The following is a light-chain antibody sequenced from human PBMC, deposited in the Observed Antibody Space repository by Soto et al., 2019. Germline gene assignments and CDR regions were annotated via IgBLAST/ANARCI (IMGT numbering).Light chain of an antibody. CDR3: QQSHSTPLT. Sequence: DIQMTRSPSSLSASVGDRVTITCRASQSISSYLNWYQQKPGKAPKVLISGASSLQSGVPLRFSGSGSGTDFTLTISSLQSEDFASYYCQQSHSTPLTFGGGTKVEIK. CDR2: GAS. J-gene: IGKJ4*01. CDR1: QSISSY. V-gene: IGKV1-39*01.